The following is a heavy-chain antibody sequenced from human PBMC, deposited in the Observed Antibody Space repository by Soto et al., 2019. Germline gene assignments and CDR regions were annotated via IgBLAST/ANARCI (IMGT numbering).Heavy chain of an antibody. CDR1: GYSFTSYW. Sequence: GESLKISCKGSGYSFTSYWIGWVRQMPGKGLEWMGIIYPGDSDTRYSPSFQGQVTISADKSISTAADTAFYYCARVMGEFSLPGSLDFDFWGQGTLVTVS. J-gene: IGHJ4*02. CDR3: PGSLDFDF. V-gene: IGHV5-51*01. D-gene: IGHD3-22*01. CDR2: IYPGDSDT.